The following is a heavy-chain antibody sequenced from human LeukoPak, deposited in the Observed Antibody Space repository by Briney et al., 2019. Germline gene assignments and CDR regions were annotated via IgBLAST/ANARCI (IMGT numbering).Heavy chain of an antibody. CDR3: ARTDIVVVPAAIRIDAFDI. J-gene: IGHJ3*02. D-gene: IGHD2-2*02. CDR1: GYRFTSYW. Sequence: GESLKISFKGSGYRFTSYWIGWVRQMPGKGLEWMGIIYPGDSDTRYSPSFQGQVTISADKSISTAYLQWSSLKASDTAMYYCARTDIVVVPAAIRIDAFDIWGQGTMVTVPS. V-gene: IGHV5-51*01. CDR2: IYPGDSDT.